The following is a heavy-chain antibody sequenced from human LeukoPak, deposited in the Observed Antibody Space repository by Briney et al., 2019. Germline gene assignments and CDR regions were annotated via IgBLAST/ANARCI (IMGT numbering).Heavy chain of an antibody. CDR2: ISRASESI. V-gene: IGHV3-21*01. CDR3: ARGATDTTRWFDP. CDR1: GFTLNTNS. J-gene: IGHJ5*02. D-gene: IGHD1-7*01. Sequence: PGGSLRLSCEASGFTLNTNSMAWVRPAPGKGLGWVSIISRASESIFYADSVKGRFTISRDNAKNSLYLQMNGLRAEDTAAYYCARGATDTTRWFDPWGQGTLVTVSS.